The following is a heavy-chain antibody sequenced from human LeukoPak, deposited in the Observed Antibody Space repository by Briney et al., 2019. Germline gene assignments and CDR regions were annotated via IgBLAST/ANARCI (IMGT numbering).Heavy chain of an antibody. Sequence: PGGALRLSCADSGFTFSPYSMNWVRQTPGKGLEWFAYIRGDSNNIYYADSVKGRLTISRDNTKNTLYLQMNSLRAEDTAVYYCAKDSASGSYFPYYMVVWGKGTTVTVSS. J-gene: IGHJ6*03. CDR1: GFTFSPYS. CDR3: AKDSASGSYFPYYMVV. CDR2: IRGDSNNI. V-gene: IGHV3-48*01. D-gene: IGHD1-26*01.